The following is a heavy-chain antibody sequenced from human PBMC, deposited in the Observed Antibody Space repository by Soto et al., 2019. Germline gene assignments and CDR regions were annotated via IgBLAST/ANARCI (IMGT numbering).Heavy chain of an antibody. CDR1: GFTFDDYA. CDR3: AKEQGGYGDYPWYFDL. Sequence: PGGSLRLSCAASGFTFDDYAMHWVRQAPGKGLEWVSGISWNSGSIGYADSVKGRFTISRDNAKNSLYLQMNSLRAEDTALYYCAKEQGGYGDYPWYFDLWGRGTLVTVSS. CDR2: ISWNSGSI. D-gene: IGHD4-17*01. J-gene: IGHJ2*01. V-gene: IGHV3-9*01.